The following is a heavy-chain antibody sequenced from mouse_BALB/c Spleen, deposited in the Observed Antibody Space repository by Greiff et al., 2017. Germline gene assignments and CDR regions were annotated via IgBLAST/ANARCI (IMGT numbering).Heavy chain of an antibody. CDR1: GYTFTSYY. CDR2: INPNNGGT. V-gene: IGHV1-53*01. J-gene: IGHJ3*01. CDR3: ASYYGSLFAY. D-gene: IGHD1-1*01. Sequence: QVQLKESGAELVKPGASVKLSCKASGYTFTSYYMYWVKQRPGQGLEWIGEINPNNGGTSYNQKFKGKATLTVDKSSSTAYMELRSLTSEDSAVYYCASYYGSLFAYWGQGTLVTVSA.